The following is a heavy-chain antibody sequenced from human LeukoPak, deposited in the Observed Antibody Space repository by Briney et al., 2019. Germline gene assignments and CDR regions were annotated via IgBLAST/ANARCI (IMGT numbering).Heavy chain of an antibody. CDR3: ARAPGYCSSTSCYSLDY. CDR1: GCTFSGYD. D-gene: IGHD2-2*01. Sequence: GGSLRLSCAASGCTFSGYDVHWVRQATGKGLEWVSAIGTAGDTYYPGSVKGRFTISRENAKNSLYLQMNSLRAGDTAVYYCARAPGYCSSTSCYSLDYWGQGTRVTVSS. J-gene: IGHJ4*02. CDR2: IGTAGDT. V-gene: IGHV3-13*01.